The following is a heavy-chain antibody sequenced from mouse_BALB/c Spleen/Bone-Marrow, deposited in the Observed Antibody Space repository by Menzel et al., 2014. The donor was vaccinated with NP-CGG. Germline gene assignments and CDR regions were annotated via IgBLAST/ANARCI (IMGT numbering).Heavy chain of an antibody. CDR2: VNPNIGGT. D-gene: IGHD2-3*01. CDR3: ARGRWYY. J-gene: IGHJ2*01. V-gene: IGHV1-22*01. CDR1: GYTFTDYT. Sequence: VQLKESGPELVKPGASVKISCKTSGYTFTDYTLHWVKQSHGKSLEWIGGVNPNIGGTSYNQKFKGKASLTVSKSSTTAYMELRSLTSEDSAVYYCARGRWYYWGQGTTLTVSS.